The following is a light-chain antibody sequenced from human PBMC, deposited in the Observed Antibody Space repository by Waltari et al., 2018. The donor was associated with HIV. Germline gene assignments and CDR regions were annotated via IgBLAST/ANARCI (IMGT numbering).Light chain of an antibody. CDR2: SAS. CDR1: QGIGND. V-gene: IGKV1-6*01. J-gene: IGKJ1*01. CDR3: MQDFTYPRT. Sequence: AIQMTQSPPSLSASVGGRVTIPCRASQGIGNDVGWYQQQPDKPPHLLIYSASRLQSGVPSLISGSGSGTDSTLTISSLQPEDVATYYCMQDFTYPRTFGQGTRVEIK.